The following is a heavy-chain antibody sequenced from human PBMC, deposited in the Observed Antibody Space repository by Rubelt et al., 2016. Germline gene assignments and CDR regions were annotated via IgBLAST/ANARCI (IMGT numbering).Heavy chain of an antibody. V-gene: IGHV4-31*03. CDR1: GGSISSGDYF. CDR2: FSYSGGT. D-gene: IGHD1-1*01. J-gene: IGHJ4*02. CDR3: ARDGSGTTLRY. Sequence: QLQLQESGPGLVKPSQTLSLTCTVSGGSISSGDYFWSWIRQHPGKGLEWIGYFSYSGGTCYNPSLRSRVTISVGTSKNQFSLKMTSVTAADTAVYYCARDGSGTTLRYWGQGTLVTVSS.